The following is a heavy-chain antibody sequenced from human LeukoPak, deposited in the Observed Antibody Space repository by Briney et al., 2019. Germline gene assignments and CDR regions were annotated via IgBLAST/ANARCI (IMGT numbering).Heavy chain of an antibody. CDR1: GGSISSYY. CDR2: IYYSGST. V-gene: IGHV4-59*01. D-gene: IGHD2-2*01. CDR3: ARLEIVPAKRFDP. J-gene: IGHJ5*02. Sequence: SETLSLTCTVSGGSISSYYWSWIRQPPGKGLEWIGYIYYSGSTNYNPSLKSRVTISVDTSKNQFSLKLSSVTAADTAVYYCARLEIVPAKRFDPWGQGTLVTVSS.